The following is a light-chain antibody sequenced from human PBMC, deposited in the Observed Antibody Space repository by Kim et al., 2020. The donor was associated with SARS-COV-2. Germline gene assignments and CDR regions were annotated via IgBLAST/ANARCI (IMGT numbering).Light chain of an antibody. J-gene: IGKJ3*01. CDR2: GAS. CDR1: QSVSSSY. Sequence: EIVLTQSPGTLSLLPGERATLSCRASQSVSSSYLAWYQQKPSQAPRLLIYGASSRATGIPDRFSGSGSGTDFTLTISRLEPEDFAVYYCQQYGSSPVTFGPGTKVDI. V-gene: IGKV3-20*01. CDR3: QQYGSSPVT.